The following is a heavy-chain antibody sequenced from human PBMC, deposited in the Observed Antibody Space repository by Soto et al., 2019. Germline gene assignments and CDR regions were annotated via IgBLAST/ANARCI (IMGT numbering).Heavy chain of an antibody. CDR1: GFTFSSYA. D-gene: IGHD3-22*01. V-gene: IGHV3-23*01. Sequence: EVQLLESGGGLVQPGGSLRLSCVASGFTFSSYAMSWVRQAPGKGLEWVSAMSGSGGNTYYADSVKGRVTISRDSSENTLYLQMNSLRVEDTAVYYCTYHLPWGSMIPFQHWGQGTLVTVCS. CDR2: MSGSGGNT. J-gene: IGHJ1*01. CDR3: TYHLPWGSMIPFQH.